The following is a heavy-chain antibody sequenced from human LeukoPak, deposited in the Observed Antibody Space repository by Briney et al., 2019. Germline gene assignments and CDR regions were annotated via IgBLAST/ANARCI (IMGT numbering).Heavy chain of an antibody. Sequence: SVKVSCKASGDTFSSYAISWGRQAPGQGLEWMGRIITILGMANYAQKFEGRVTINADKSTSTAYMELSSLRSEDTAVYYCARLYSVVVVAASQEGMDVWGQGTTVTVSS. CDR3: ARLYSVVVVAASQEGMDV. CDR1: GDTFSSYA. V-gene: IGHV1-69*04. CDR2: IITILGMA. J-gene: IGHJ6*02. D-gene: IGHD2-15*01.